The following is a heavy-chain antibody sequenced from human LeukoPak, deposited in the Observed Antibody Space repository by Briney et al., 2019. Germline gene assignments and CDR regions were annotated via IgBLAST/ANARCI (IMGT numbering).Heavy chain of an antibody. J-gene: IGHJ6*02. CDR2: INPSGGST. V-gene: IGHV1-46*01. CDR3: ASESSVPSSLDV. CDR1: GYTFTSYY. D-gene: IGHD2-2*01. Sequence: ASVKVSCKASGYTFTSYYIHWVRQAPGQGLEWMGIINPSGGSTSYAQKFQGRVTMTRDTSTSTVYMELSNLRSEDTAVYYCASESSVPSSLDVWGQGTTVTVSS.